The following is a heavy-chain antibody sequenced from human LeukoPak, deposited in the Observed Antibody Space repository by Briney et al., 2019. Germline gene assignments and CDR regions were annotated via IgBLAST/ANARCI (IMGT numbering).Heavy chain of an antibody. V-gene: IGHV1-46*01. CDR3: ASTYSSSSQGGVYYFDY. J-gene: IGHJ4*02. Sequence: ASVKVSCKASGYTFISHYMHWVRQAPGQGLEWMGIINPSGGSTRNAQKFQGRVTITADKSTSTAYMELSSLRSEDTAVYYCASTYSSSSQGGVYYFDYWGQGTLVTVSS. CDR2: INPSGGST. CDR1: GYTFISHY. D-gene: IGHD6-6*01.